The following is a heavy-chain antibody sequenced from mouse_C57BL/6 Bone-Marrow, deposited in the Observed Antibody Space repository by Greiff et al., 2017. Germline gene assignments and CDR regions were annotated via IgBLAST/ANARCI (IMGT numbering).Heavy chain of an antibody. J-gene: IGHJ2*01. CDR1: GYTFNSYT. CDR2: INPSSGYT. Sequence: VQLQQSGAELARPGASVKMSCKASGYTFNSYTMHWVKQRPGQGLEWIGYINPSSGYTKYNQKFKDKATLTADKSSSTAYMQLSSLTSEDSSVYSCARQNNGGYWGQGTTLTVSS. D-gene: IGHD6-1*01. CDR3: ARQNNGGY. V-gene: IGHV1-4*01.